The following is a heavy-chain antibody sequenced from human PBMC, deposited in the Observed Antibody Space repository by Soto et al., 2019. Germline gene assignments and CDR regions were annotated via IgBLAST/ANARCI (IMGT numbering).Heavy chain of an antibody. J-gene: IGHJ5*02. CDR1: GGSFSGYY. V-gene: IGHV4-34*01. CDR2: INHSGST. CDR3: ARGGGGYQLLYFWFDP. D-gene: IGHD2-2*02. Sequence: SETLSLTCAVYGGSFSGYYWSWIRQPPGKGLEWIGEINHSGSTNYNPSLKSRVTISVDTSKNQFSLKLSSVTAADTAVYYCARGGGGYQLLYFWFDPWGQGTLVTVSS.